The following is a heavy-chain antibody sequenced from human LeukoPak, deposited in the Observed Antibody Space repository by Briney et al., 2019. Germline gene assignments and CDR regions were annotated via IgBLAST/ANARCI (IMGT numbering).Heavy chain of an antibody. J-gene: IGHJ4*02. CDR3: AKEGYYYGSGSYLGN. D-gene: IGHD3-10*01. CDR1: GFTFSSYA. Sequence: PGGSLRLSCAASGFTFSSYAMSWVRQAPGKGLEWVSAISGSGGSTYYADSVKGRFTISRDNSKNTLYLQMNSLRAEDTAVYYCAKEGYYYGSGSYLGNWGQGTLVTVPS. V-gene: IGHV3-23*01. CDR2: ISGSGGST.